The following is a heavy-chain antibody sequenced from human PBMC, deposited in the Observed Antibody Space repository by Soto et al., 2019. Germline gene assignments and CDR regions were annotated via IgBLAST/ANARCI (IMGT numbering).Heavy chain of an antibody. CDR1: GGSVSSGSYY. CDR2: IYYSGST. J-gene: IGHJ5*02. D-gene: IGHD3-10*01. V-gene: IGHV4-61*01. CDR3: ARDSTPPMVRGVTRWFDP. Sequence: PSETLSLTCTVSGGSVSSGSYYWSWIRQPPGKGLEWIGYIYYSGSTNYNPSLKSRVTISVDTSKNQFSLKLSSVTAADTAVYYCARDSTPPMVRGVTRWFDPWGQGTLVTVSS.